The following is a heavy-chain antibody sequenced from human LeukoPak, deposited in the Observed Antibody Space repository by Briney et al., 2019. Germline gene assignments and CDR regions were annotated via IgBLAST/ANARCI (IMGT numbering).Heavy chain of an antibody. CDR1: GGSISHNY. J-gene: IGHJ4*02. Sequence: SGTLSLTCTASGGSISHNYWSWIRQPPGKGLEWVGYISSSGSTNYNPSLQSRVTMSVDTSKNQFSLNLSSVTAADTALYYCARHLRKETYSYYFDFWGQGTLVTASS. CDR2: ISSSGST. V-gene: IGHV4-59*08. CDR3: ARHLRKETYSYYFDF. D-gene: IGHD4-11*01.